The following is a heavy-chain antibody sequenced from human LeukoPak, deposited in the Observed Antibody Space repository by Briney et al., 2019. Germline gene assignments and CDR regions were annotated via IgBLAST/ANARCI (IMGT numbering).Heavy chain of an antibody. J-gene: IGHJ4*02. V-gene: IGHV7-4-1*02. CDR1: GYTFTSYA. D-gene: IGHD3-22*01. CDR2: INTNTGNP. CDR3: ARDTGDYYDSSGADY. Sequence: VSVKVSCKASGYTFTSYAMNWVRQAPGQGLEWMGWINTNTGNPTYAQGFTGRFVFSLDTSVSTAYLQISSLKAEDTAVYYCARDTGDYYDSSGADYWGQGTLVTVSS.